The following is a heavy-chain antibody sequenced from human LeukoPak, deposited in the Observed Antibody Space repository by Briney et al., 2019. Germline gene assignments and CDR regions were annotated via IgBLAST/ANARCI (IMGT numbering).Heavy chain of an antibody. CDR2: IYYSGST. Sequence: SETLSLTCTVSGGSISTSNYYWGWIRQSPGKGLEWIGSIYYSGSTYYNPSLKSRVTISVDTSKNQFSLKVSSAAAADTAVYYCARATNRGRITISGSPGGFDYWGQGTLVTVSS. J-gene: IGHJ4*02. D-gene: IGHD3-9*01. CDR1: GGSISTSNYY. V-gene: IGHV4-39*07. CDR3: ARATNRGRITISGSPGGFDY.